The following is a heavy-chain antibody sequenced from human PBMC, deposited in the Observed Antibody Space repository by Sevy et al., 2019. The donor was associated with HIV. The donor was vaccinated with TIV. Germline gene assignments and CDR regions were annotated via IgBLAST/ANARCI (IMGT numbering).Heavy chain of an antibody. V-gene: IGHV3-21*04. CDR3: AKAGYDFWSGYYLPDSVIYYFDY. Sequence: GESLKISCAASGFTFSSYSMNCVRQAPGKGLEWVSSISSSSSYIYYADSVKGRFTISRDNAKNSLYLQMNSLRAEDTAVYYCAKAGYDFWSGYYLPDSVIYYFDYWGQGTLVTVSS. CDR2: ISSSSSYI. D-gene: IGHD3-3*01. J-gene: IGHJ4*02. CDR1: GFTFSSYS.